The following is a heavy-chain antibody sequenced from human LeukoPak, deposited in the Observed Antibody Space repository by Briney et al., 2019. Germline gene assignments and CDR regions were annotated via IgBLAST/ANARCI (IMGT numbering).Heavy chain of an antibody. V-gene: IGHV3-48*04. D-gene: IGHD6-13*01. CDR2: ISSSGSTI. CDR3: ARGGFSSSWSKS. CDR1: GFTFSSYS. Sequence: GGSLRLSCAASGFTFSSYSMNWVRQAPGKGLEWVSYISSSGSTIYYADSVKGRFTISRDNAKNSLYLQMNSLRAEDTAVYYCARGGFSSSWSKSWGQGTLVTVSS. J-gene: IGHJ4*02.